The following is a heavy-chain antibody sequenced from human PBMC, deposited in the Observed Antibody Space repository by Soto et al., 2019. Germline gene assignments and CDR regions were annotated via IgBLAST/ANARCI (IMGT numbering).Heavy chain of an antibody. D-gene: IGHD3-3*01. Sequence: ASVKVSCKASGYTFTSYYMHWVRQAPGQGLEWMGIINPSGGSISYAQKFQGRVTMTRDTSTSTVYMELSSLRSEDTAVYYCARDRLNRVVTHPKGSDNWFDPWGQGTLVTVSS. CDR3: ARDRLNRVVTHPKGSDNWFDP. V-gene: IGHV1-46*01. CDR2: INPSGGSI. CDR1: GYTFTSYY. J-gene: IGHJ5*02.